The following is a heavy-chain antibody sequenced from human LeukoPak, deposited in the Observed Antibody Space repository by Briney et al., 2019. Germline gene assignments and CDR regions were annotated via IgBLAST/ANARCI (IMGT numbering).Heavy chain of an antibody. CDR2: MNPNSGNT. V-gene: IGHV1-8*01. Sequence: GASVKVSCKASGYTFTSYDINWVRQATGQGLEWMGWMNPNSGNTGYAQKFQGRVTMTRNTSISTAYMELSSLRSEDTAVYYCARGPTKWEILRYFDWATSAFDIWGQGTMVTVSS. CDR3: ARGPTKWEILRYFDWATSAFDI. D-gene: IGHD3-9*01. J-gene: IGHJ3*02. CDR1: GYTFTSYD.